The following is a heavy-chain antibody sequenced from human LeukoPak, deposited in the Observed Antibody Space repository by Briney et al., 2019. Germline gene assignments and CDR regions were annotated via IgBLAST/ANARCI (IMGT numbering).Heavy chain of an antibody. V-gene: IGHV3-23*01. J-gene: IGHJ4*02. CDR1: GFTFSSYW. D-gene: IGHD3-3*01. CDR3: AKAPRIFGVVIDN. Sequence: PGGSLRLSCAASGFTFSSYWMHWVRQAPGKGLEWVSAISGSGGTTYYADSVKGRFTISRDNSKNTLYLHMSSLRAEDTAIYYCAKAPRIFGVVIDNWGQGILVTVSS. CDR2: ISGSGGTT.